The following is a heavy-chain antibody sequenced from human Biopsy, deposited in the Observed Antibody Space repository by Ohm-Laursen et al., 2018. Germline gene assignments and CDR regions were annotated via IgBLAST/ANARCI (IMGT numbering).Heavy chain of an antibody. Sequence: ASVKVSCNASGYSFTSYYMHWVRQAPGQGLEWMGMINPSGSTTSYPQIFQDRVTMTRDTSKSTVYMELSSLRSADTAVYFCARNTGWYGDLYYFDYWGQGTLVPVSS. CDR1: GYSFTSYY. V-gene: IGHV1-46*01. J-gene: IGHJ4*02. CDR3: ARNTGWYGDLYYFDY. CDR2: INPSGSTT. D-gene: IGHD6-19*01.